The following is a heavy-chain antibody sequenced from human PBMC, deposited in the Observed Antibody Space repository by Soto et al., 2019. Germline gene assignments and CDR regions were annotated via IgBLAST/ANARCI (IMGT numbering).Heavy chain of an antibody. V-gene: IGHV2-5*02. Sequence: QITLKESGPTLVKPTQTLTLTCTFSGFSLSTNGVGVGWIRQPPGKALEWLALIYWDDDKRYSPSLKSRLTIPTHPPKTQVVLTITTMDPVDTATYYCPHSRYSSLVFDYWGQGTLLTLSS. CDR2: IYWDDDK. CDR3: PHSRYSSLVFDY. J-gene: IGHJ4*02. CDR1: GFSLSTNGVG. D-gene: IGHD6-13*01.